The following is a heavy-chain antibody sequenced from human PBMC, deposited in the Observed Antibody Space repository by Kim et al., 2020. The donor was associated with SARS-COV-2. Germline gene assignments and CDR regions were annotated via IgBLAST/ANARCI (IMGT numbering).Heavy chain of an antibody. V-gene: IGHV3-11*01. Sequence: TIYDADSVKGRFTIAKDKAKNSLFLQMSGLRVEDTAIYYCARESSSSSSFDYWGQGTLVTVSS. CDR3: ARESSSSSSFDY. J-gene: IGHJ4*02. D-gene: IGHD6-6*01. CDR2: TI.